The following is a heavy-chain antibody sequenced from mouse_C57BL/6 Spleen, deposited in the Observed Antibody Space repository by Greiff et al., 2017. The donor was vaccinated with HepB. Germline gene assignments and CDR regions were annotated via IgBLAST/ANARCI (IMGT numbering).Heavy chain of an antibody. J-gene: IGHJ2*01. CDR1: GFTFSDYG. D-gene: IGHD1-1*01. CDR2: ISSGSSTI. V-gene: IGHV5-17*01. CDR3: ARRADYGSSFDY. Sequence: EVQLVESGGGLVKPGGSLKLSCAASGFTFSDYGMHWVRQAPEKGLEWVAYISSGSSTIYYADTVKGRFTISRDNAKNTLFLQMTSLRSEDTAMYYCARRADYGSSFDYWGQGATLTVSS.